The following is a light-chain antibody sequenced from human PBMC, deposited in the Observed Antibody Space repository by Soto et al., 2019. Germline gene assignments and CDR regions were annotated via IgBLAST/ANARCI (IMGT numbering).Light chain of an antibody. CDR1: GSDIGTYKY. J-gene: IGLJ2*01. CDR2: EVN. CDR3: TSYAGSSNGG. Sequence: QSALTQPPSASGSPGQSVTISCTGTGSDIGTYKYVSWYQQHPGQAPKLMIYEVNKRPSGVPDRFSGSKSGNTASLTVSGLQSEDEGDDYCTSYAGSSNGGFGGGTKLTVL. V-gene: IGLV2-8*01.